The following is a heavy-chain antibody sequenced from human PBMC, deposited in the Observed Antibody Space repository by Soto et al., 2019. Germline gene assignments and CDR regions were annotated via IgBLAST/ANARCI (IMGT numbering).Heavy chain of an antibody. D-gene: IGHD1-26*01. CDR1: GFPFSIYW. Sequence: GGSLRLSCAASGFPFSIYWMSLVRQAPGKGLEWVANIKQDGSEKYYVDSVKGRFTISRDNAKNSLYLQMNRLRAGETAVYYCERGPRIVGATRRRYYYGMDVWGQGTTVTVSS. CDR2: IKQDGSEK. J-gene: IGHJ6*02. V-gene: IGHV3-7*01. CDR3: ERGPRIVGATRRRYYYGMDV.